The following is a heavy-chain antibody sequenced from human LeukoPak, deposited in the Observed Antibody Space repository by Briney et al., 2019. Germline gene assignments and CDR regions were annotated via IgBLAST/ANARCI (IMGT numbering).Heavy chain of an antibody. J-gene: IGHJ5*02. D-gene: IGHD6-6*01. CDR2: IIPIFGTA. CDR1: GGTFSSYA. CDR3: ARVGFIAARPSWFGP. Sequence: ASVKVSCKASGGTFSSYAISWVRQAPGQGLEWMGGIIPIFGTANYAQKFQGRVTITTDESTSTAYMELSSLRSEDTAVYYCARVGFIAARPSWFGPWGQGTLVTVSS. V-gene: IGHV1-69*05.